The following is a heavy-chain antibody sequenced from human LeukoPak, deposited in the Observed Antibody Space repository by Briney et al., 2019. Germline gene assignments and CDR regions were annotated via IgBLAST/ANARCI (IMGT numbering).Heavy chain of an antibody. CDR1: GYTFTGYY. V-gene: IGHV1-2*06. J-gene: IGHJ3*02. CDR3: AREGPDYYDSSGHPKGAFDI. CDR2: INPHSGGT. Sequence: ASVKVSCKASGYTFTGYYMHWVRQAPGQGLEWMGRINPHSGGTNFAQNFQGRVTMTRDMSTSTVYMELSSLRSEDTAVYYCAREGPDYYDSSGHPKGAFDIWGQGTMVTVSS. D-gene: IGHD3-22*01.